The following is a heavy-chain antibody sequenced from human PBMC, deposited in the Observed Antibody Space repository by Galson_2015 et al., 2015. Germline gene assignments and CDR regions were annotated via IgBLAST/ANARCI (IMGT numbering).Heavy chain of an antibody. J-gene: IGHJ4*02. CDR3: ARDPPTVTKHPLYYFDY. Sequence: SVKVSCKASGYTFTSYYMHWVRQAPGQGLEWMGIINPSGGSTSYAQKFQGRVTMTRDTSTSTVYMELSSLRSEDTAVYYCARDPPTVTKHPLYYFDYWGQGTLVTVSS. V-gene: IGHV1-46*01. CDR1: GYTFTSYY. CDR2: INPSGGST. D-gene: IGHD4-17*01.